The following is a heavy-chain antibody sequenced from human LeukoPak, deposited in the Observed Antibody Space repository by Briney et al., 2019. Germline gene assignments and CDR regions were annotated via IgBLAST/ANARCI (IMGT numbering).Heavy chain of an antibody. D-gene: IGHD6-19*01. CDR2: ISYDGSIK. CDR3: ARGAYSSGWMTFDY. CDR1: GFTFSSYA. V-gene: IGHV3-30*04. Sequence: GRSLRLSCAASGFTFSSYAMHWVRQAPGKGLVWVALISYDGSIKSYADSVKGRFTISRDNSKNTLYVQMNSLRTDDTAVYYCARGAYSSGWMTFDYWGQGILVTVSS. J-gene: IGHJ4*02.